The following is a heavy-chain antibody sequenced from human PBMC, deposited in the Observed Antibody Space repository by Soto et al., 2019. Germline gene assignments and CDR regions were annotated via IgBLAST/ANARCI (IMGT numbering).Heavy chain of an antibody. J-gene: IGHJ6*02. Sequence: LGESLKISCKGSGYSFTSYWIGWVRQMPGKGLEWMGIIYPGDSDTRYSPSFQGQVTISADKSISTAYLQWSSLKASDTAMYYCARGGRSTRYCSGGSCYSPINYYYGMDVWGQGTTVTVSS. D-gene: IGHD2-15*01. V-gene: IGHV5-51*01. CDR1: GYSFTSYW. CDR2: IYPGDSDT. CDR3: ARGGRSTRYCSGGSCYSPINYYYGMDV.